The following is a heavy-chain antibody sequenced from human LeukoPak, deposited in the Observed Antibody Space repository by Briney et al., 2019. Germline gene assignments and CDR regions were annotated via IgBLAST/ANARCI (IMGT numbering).Heavy chain of an antibody. V-gene: IGHV3-23*01. CDR3: ARWNAAFDI. CDR1: RFTFSSYA. Sequence: GGSLRLSCAGSRFTFSSYAMSWVRQAPGKGLQWVSTISGRGTDTYYADSVKGRFIISRDNSNSTLSLQMSSLRAEDTAVYYCARWNAAFDIWGQGTMVTVS. CDR2: ISGRGTDT. D-gene: IGHD1-1*01. J-gene: IGHJ3*02.